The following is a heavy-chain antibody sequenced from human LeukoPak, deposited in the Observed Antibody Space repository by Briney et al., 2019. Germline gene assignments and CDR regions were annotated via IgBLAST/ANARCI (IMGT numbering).Heavy chain of an antibody. D-gene: IGHD3-16*02. V-gene: IGHV3-15*01. Sequence: GGSLRLSCAASGFTFSNAWMSWVRQAPGKGLEWVGRIKSKTDGGTTDYAAPVKGRFTISRDDSKNTLYLQMNSLKTEDTAVYYCTTDSGPHTYDYVWGSYRPYPFDYWGQGTLVTVSS. CDR2: IKSKTDGGTT. J-gene: IGHJ4*02. CDR3: TTDSGPHTYDYVWGSYRPYPFDY. CDR1: GFTFSNAW.